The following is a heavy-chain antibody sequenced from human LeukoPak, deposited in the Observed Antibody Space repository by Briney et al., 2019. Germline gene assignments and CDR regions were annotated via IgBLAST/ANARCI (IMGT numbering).Heavy chain of an antibody. CDR2: IYYSGST. CDR1: GGSISSSSYY. Sequence: PSETLSLTCTVSGGSISSSSYYWGWIRQPPGKGLEWIGSIYYSGSTYYHPSLKSRVTISVDTYKNQFSLKLSSVTAADTAVYYCARLCSSTSYYYYYMDVWGKGTTVTISS. V-gene: IGHV4-39*01. CDR3: ARLCSSTSYYYYYMDV. J-gene: IGHJ6*03. D-gene: IGHD2-2*01.